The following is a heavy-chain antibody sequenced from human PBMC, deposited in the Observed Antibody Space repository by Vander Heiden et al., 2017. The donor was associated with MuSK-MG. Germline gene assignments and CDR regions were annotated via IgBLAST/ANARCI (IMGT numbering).Heavy chain of an antibody. CDR2: ISYDGSNK. J-gene: IGHJ4*02. CDR3: AKERLRFLEW. V-gene: IGHV3-30*18. Sequence: QVQLVESGGGVVQPGRSLRLSCAASGFTFSSYGMHWVRQAPGKGLEWVAVISYDGSNKYYADSVKARFTISRDNSKNTLYLQMNSLRAEDTAVYYCAKERLRFLEWWGQGTLVTVSS. D-gene: IGHD3-3*01. CDR1: GFTFSSYG.